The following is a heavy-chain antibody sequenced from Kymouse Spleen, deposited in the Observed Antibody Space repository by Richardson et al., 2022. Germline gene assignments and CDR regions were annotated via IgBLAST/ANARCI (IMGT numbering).Heavy chain of an antibody. J-gene: IGHJ4*02. CDR3: TSYWGSGDY. D-gene: IGHD7-27*02. CDR1: GFTFSGSA. CDR2: IRSKANSYAT. Sequence: EVQLVESGGGLVQPGGSLKLSCAASGFTFSGSAMHWVRQASGKGLEWVGRIRSKANSYATAYAASVKGRFTISRDDSKNTAYLQMNSLKTEDTAVYYCTSYWGSGDYWGQGTLVTVSS. V-gene: IGHV3-73*02.